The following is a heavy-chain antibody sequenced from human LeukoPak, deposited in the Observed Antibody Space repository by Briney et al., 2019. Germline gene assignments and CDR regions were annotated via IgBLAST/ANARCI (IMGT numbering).Heavy chain of an antibody. CDR2: ISYDGSNK. V-gene: IGHV3-30*18. Sequence: GGSLRLSCAASGFTFSSYGMHWVRQAPGKGLEGVAVISYDGSNKYYADSVKGRFTISRDNSKNTLYLQMNSLRAEDTAVYYCANCRLSRPYYYGMDVWGQGTTVTVSS. D-gene: IGHD4/OR15-4a*01. J-gene: IGHJ6*02. CDR3: ANCRLSRPYYYGMDV. CDR1: GFTFSSYG.